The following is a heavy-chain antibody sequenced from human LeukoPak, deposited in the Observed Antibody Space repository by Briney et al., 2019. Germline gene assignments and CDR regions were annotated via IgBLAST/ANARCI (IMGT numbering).Heavy chain of an antibody. J-gene: IGHJ5*02. D-gene: IGHD6-19*01. CDR1: GYTFTGYY. V-gene: IGHV1-2*02. Sequence: ASVKVSCKASGYTFTGYYMHWVRQAPGQGLEWMGWINPNSGGTNFAQKFQGRVTMTRDTSISTAYMELSRLRSDDTAVYYCAREKRVAGSRGGFDPWGQGTLVTVSS. CDR2: INPNSGGT. CDR3: AREKRVAGSRGGFDP.